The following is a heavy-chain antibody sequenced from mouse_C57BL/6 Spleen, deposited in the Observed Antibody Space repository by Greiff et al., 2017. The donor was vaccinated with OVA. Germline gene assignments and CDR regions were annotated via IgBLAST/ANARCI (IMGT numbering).Heavy chain of an antibody. CDR3: ERFQPISSYDAYAMDY. J-gene: IGHJ4*01. Sequence: VQLQESGPELVKPGASVKLSCKASGYAFSSSWMNWVKQRPGKGLEWIGRIYPGDGDTNYNGKFKGKATLTVYKSSSTAYMQLSSLTSEDSAVYSCERFQPISSYDAYAMDYGGQGTSVTVSS. D-gene: IGHD1-1*01. CDR2: IYPGDGDT. V-gene: IGHV1-82*01. CDR1: GYAFSSSW.